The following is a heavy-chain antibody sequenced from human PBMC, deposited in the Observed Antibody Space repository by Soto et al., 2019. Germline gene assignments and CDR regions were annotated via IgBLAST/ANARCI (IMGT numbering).Heavy chain of an antibody. J-gene: IGHJ5*02. CDR3: ARGAAGYCSGGSCYPNWFDP. CDR1: GGTFSSYT. Sequence: SVKVSCKASGGTFSSYTISWVRQAPGQGLEWMGRIIPILGIANYAQKFQGRVTITADKSTSTAYMELSSLRSEDTAVYYCARGAAGYCSGGSCYPNWFDPWGQGTLVTVSS. D-gene: IGHD2-15*01. CDR2: IIPILGIA. V-gene: IGHV1-69*02.